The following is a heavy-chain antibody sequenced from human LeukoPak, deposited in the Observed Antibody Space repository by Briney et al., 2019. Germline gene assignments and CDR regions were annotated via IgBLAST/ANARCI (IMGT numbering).Heavy chain of an antibody. V-gene: IGHV4-39*01. D-gene: IGHD3-16*01. CDR1: GGSISSSTYY. CDR3: VRGSTLRHYQY. Sequence: PSETLSLTCTVSGGSISSSTYYWGWIRRPPGKGLEWIGSIYYSESTYYNPTLKSRVTVSVDTSKNQFSLKLSSVTAADTAVYYCVRGSTLRHYQYWGQGTLVTVSS. J-gene: IGHJ4*02. CDR2: IYYSEST.